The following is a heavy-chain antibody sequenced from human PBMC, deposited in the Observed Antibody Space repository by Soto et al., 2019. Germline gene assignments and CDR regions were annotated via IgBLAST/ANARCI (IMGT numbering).Heavy chain of an antibody. CDR3: ATGYGSGSVYYYYGMDV. Sequence: GGSLRLSCAASGFTFSSYAMSWVRQAPGKGLEWVSAISGSGGSTYYADSVKGRFTISRDNSKNTLYLQMNSLRAEDTAVYYCATGYGSGSVYYYYGMDVWGQGTTVTVSS. J-gene: IGHJ6*02. CDR2: ISGSGGST. D-gene: IGHD3-10*01. V-gene: IGHV3-23*01. CDR1: GFTFSSYA.